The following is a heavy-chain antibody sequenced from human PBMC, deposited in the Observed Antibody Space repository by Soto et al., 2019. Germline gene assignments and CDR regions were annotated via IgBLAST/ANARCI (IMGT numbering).Heavy chain of an antibody. CDR1: GFTFSSYD. J-gene: IGHJ5*02. D-gene: IGHD6-13*01. CDR2: IGTAGDT. Sequence: XVSLRLSCAASGFTFSSYDMHWVRQATGKGLGWVSAIGTAGDTYYPGSVKGRFTISRENAKNSLYLQMNSLRAGDTAVYYCARGRAAAASRYNWFDPWGQGTLVTVSS. CDR3: ARGRAAAASRYNWFDP. V-gene: IGHV3-13*01.